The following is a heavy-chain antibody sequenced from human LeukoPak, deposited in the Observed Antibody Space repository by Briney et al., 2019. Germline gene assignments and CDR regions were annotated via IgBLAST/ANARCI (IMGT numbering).Heavy chain of an antibody. Sequence: ASVKVSCKVSGYTLTELSMHWVRQAPGKGHDWKGGFDPEDGETIYAQKFQGRVTMTEDTSTDTAYMELSSLRSEDTAVYYCATFRLERPSRQPMDVWGKGTTVTVSS. CDR2: FDPEDGET. D-gene: IGHD1-1*01. V-gene: IGHV1-24*01. J-gene: IGHJ6*04. CDR3: ATFRLERPSRQPMDV. CDR1: GYTLTELS.